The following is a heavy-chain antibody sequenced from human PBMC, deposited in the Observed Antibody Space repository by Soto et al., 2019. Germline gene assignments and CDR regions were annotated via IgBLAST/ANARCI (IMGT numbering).Heavy chain of an antibody. V-gene: IGHV3-30-3*01. Sequence: QVQLVESGGGVVQPGRSLRLSCAASGFTFSPYAMHWVRQAPGKGPEWVAVISNDGSKKYYADSVKGRFSTSRDNSQNTRYRQMDSLRPDDTAVYYCARDRYTSGWYASDWGQGTLVTVSS. CDR3: ARDRYTSGWYASD. J-gene: IGHJ4*02. D-gene: IGHD6-19*01. CDR2: ISNDGSKK. CDR1: GFTFSPYA.